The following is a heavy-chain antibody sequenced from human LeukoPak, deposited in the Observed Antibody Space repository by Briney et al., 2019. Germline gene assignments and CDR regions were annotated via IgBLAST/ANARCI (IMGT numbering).Heavy chain of an antibody. CDR2: IYYSGST. CDR3: ARDRPSGSQSSLGMDV. D-gene: IGHD1-26*01. Sequence: LRLSCAASGFTFSNYAISWIRQPPGKGLEWIGYIYYSGSTYYNPSLKSRVTISVDTSKNQFSLKLNSVTAADTAVYYCARDRPSGSQSSLGMDVWGQGTTVTVSS. CDR1: GFTFSNYA. J-gene: IGHJ6*02. V-gene: IGHV4-30-4*01.